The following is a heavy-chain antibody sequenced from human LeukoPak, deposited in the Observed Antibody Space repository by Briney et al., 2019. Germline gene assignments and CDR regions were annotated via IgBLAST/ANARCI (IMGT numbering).Heavy chain of an antibody. J-gene: IGHJ4*02. D-gene: IGHD6-13*01. CDR2: LYNTGNT. Sequence: PGGSLRLSCAASGFTGNSNYLSWVRQAPGKGLEWVSTLYNTGNTYYADPVKGRFSISRDDSKNTLFLQMNSLRAEDTAVYYCARLTPAAGRLYFVDWGPGTLVTVSS. V-gene: IGHV3-53*01. CDR1: GFTGNSNY. CDR3: ARLTPAAGRLYFVD.